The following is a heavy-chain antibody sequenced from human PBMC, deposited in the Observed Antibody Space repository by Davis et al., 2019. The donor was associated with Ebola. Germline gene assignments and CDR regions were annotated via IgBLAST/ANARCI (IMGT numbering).Heavy chain of an antibody. D-gene: IGHD2-15*01. CDR3: ASSLVRGVVAPRWAVHYGMDV. Sequence: PSETLSLTCTVSGGSISSYYWSWIRQPPGQGLEWIGYIYYSGSTNYNPSLKSRVTISVDTSKNQFSLKLSSVTAADTAVYYCASSLVRGVVAPRWAVHYGMDVWGQGTTVTVSS. CDR1: GGSISSYY. CDR2: IYYSGST. J-gene: IGHJ6*02. V-gene: IGHV4-59*12.